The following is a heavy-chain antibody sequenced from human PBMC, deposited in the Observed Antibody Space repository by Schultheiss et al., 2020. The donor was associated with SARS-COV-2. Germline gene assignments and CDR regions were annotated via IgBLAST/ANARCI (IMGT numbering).Heavy chain of an antibody. CDR1: GFTFTNAW. J-gene: IGHJ4*02. Sequence: GGSLRLSCAASGFTFTNAWMNWVRQAPGKGLEWVSSISSSSSYIYYADSVKGRFTISRDNAKNSLYLQMNSLRAEDTAVYYCASMFLRRRFGELSIDYWGQGTLVTVSS. D-gene: IGHD3-10*01. CDR3: ASMFLRRRFGELSIDY. V-gene: IGHV3-21*01. CDR2: ISSSSSYI.